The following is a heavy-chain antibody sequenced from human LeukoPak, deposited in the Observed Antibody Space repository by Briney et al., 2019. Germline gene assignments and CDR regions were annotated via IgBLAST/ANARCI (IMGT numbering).Heavy chain of an antibody. V-gene: IGHV3-11*04. Sequence: GSLRLSCAASGFTFSDYYMSWIRQAPGKGLEWVSYISNSGGAIYYADSVKGRFTISRDNAMNSLFLQMNSLRAEDTAVYYCARVRGSYSSDSWGQGTLVTVSS. CDR2: ISNSGGAI. J-gene: IGHJ4*02. D-gene: IGHD1-26*01. CDR3: ARVRGSYSSDS. CDR1: GFTFSDYY.